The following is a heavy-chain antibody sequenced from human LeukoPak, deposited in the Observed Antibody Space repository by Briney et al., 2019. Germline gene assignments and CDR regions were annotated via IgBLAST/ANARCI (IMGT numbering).Heavy chain of an antibody. D-gene: IGHD2-2*01. J-gene: IGHJ4*02. V-gene: IGHV1-69*05. CDR1: GGTFSSYA. Sequence: GASVKVSCKASGGTFSSYAISWVRQAPGQGLEWMGGIIPIFGTANYAQKFQGRVTITTDESTSTAYMELSSLRSEDTAVYYCARDCSSTSCRTQSDYWGQGTLVTVSS. CDR3: ARDCSSTSCRTQSDY. CDR2: IIPIFGTA.